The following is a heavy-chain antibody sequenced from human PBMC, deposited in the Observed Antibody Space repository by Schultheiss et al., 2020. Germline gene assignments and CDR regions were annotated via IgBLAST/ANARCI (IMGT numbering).Heavy chain of an antibody. CDR1: GGSISGYY. V-gene: IGHV4-59*01. J-gene: IGHJ5*02. CDR3: ARLYFFDAVAHPDS. Sequence: SETLSLTCTVSGGSISGYYWSWIRQSPGKRLEWVGYIYYTGTTKYNPSLNSRVTISEDTSKNQFSLTLTSVTPADTAVYYCARLYFFDAVAHPDSWVQGTLVTVS. CDR2: IYYTGTT. D-gene: IGHD3-3*01.